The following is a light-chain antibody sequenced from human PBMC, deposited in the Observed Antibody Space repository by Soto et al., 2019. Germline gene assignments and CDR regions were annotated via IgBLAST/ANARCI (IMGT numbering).Light chain of an antibody. CDR2: RAS. Sequence: DXXMTQSXLTLXASVGDRVTITCRAXQTISRWLAWDQQKPGKAPKLLIYRASSLESGVPSRFSGSGSGTEFTLTISSLQSDDSATYYCQQYQTWTFGQGTKVEIK. V-gene: IGKV1-5*03. CDR3: QQYQTWT. J-gene: IGKJ1*01. CDR1: QTISRW.